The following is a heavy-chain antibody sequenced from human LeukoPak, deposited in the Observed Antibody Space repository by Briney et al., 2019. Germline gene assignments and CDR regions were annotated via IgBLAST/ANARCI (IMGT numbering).Heavy chain of an antibody. CDR3: ARAARTERHFDY. V-gene: IGHV4-39*07. CDR2: IYYSGST. Sequence: SETLSLTCTVSGGSISSSSYYWGWIRQPPGKGLEWIGIIYYSGSTYYNPSLKSRVTISVDTSKNQFSLKLSSVTAADTAVYYCARAARTERHFDYWGQGTLVTVSS. J-gene: IGHJ4*02. CDR1: GGSISSSSYY. D-gene: IGHD6-6*01.